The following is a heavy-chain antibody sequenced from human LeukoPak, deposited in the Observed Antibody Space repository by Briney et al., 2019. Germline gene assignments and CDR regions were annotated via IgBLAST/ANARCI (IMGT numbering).Heavy chain of an antibody. CDR2: ISGSGGST. D-gene: IGHD4-17*01. Sequence: PGGSLRLSCAASGFTFSSYAMSWVRQAPGKGLEWVSAISGSGGSTYYADSVKGRFTISRDNSKNTLYLQMNSLRAEDTAVYYCAKFWYLMTTVTRGGVLAYYFDYWGQGTLVTVSS. J-gene: IGHJ4*02. CDR1: GFTFSSYA. V-gene: IGHV3-23*01. CDR3: AKFWYLMTTVTRGGVLAYYFDY.